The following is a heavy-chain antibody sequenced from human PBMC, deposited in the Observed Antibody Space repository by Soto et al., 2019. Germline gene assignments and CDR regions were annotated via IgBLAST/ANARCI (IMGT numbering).Heavy chain of an antibody. V-gene: IGHV1-69*13. CDR2: IIPIFGTA. J-gene: IGHJ6*02. CDR1: GGTFSSYA. CDR3: ASVDASFEYSSSARSRPETYYYYYGMDV. Sequence: ASVKVSCKASGGTFSSYAISWVRQAPGQGLEWMGGIIPIFGTANYAQKFQGRVTITADESTSTAYMELSSLRSEDTAVYYCASVDASFEYSSSARSRPETYYYYYGMDVWGQGTTVTVSS. D-gene: IGHD6-6*01.